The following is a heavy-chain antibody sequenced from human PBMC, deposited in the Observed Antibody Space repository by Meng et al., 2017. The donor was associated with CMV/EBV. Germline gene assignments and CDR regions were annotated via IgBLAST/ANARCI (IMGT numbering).Heavy chain of an antibody. Sequence: GGSLRLSCAASGFTFSSYSMNWVRQAPGKGLEWVSSISSSSSYIYYADSVKGRFTISRDNAKNSLYLQMNSLRAEDTAVYYCARDSRSYYGDYYYYGMDVWGRGTTVTV. D-gene: IGHD4-17*01. V-gene: IGHV3-21*01. CDR2: ISSSSSYI. J-gene: IGHJ6*02. CDR1: GFTFSSYS. CDR3: ARDSRSYYGDYYYYGMDV.